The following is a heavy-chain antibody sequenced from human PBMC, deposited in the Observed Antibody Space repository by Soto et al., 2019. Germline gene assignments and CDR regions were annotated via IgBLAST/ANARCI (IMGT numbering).Heavy chain of an antibody. D-gene: IGHD6-19*01. J-gene: IGHJ4*02. V-gene: IGHV4-4*07. CDR3: ARSRGSGWETPDF. CDR2: IYATRGS. Sequence: SETLSLTCTVSGGSISTYYWSWIRQPAGKRLEWIGRIYATRGSNYNPSLKSRVTMSVDASSNQFSLKLISVTAADTAVYYCARSRGSGWETPDFWGQGTLVTVPS. CDR1: GGSISTYY.